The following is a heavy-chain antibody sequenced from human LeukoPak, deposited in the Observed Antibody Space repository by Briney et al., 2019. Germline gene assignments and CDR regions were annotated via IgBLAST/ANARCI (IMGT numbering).Heavy chain of an antibody. CDR2: ISYDGSNK. D-gene: IGHD4-11*01. CDR1: EFSFSSYG. Sequence: GGSLRLSCAASEFSFSSYGMHWVRQAPGKGLEWVAVISYDGSNKYYADSVKGRFTISRDNSKNTLYLQMNSLRAEDTAVYYCARDGFMTTYYYYYMDVWGKGTTVTVSS. CDR3: ARDGFMTTYYYYYMDV. V-gene: IGHV3-30*06. J-gene: IGHJ6*03.